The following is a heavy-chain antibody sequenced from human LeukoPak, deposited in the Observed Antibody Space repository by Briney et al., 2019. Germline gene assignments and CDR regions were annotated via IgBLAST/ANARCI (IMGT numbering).Heavy chain of an antibody. D-gene: IGHD4-23*01. V-gene: IGHV4-34*01. CDR2: INHSGST. CDR1: GGSFSGYY. CDR3: AREGSRYYGGFNWFDP. Sequence: SETLSLTCAVYGGSFSGYYWSWIRQPPGKGLEWIGEINHSGSTNYSPSLKSRVTISVDTSKNQFSLKLSSVTAADTAVYYCAREGSRYYGGFNWFDPWGQGTLVTVSS. J-gene: IGHJ5*02.